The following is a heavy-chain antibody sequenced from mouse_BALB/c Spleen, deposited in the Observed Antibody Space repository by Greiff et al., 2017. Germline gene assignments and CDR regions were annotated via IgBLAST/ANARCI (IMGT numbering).Heavy chain of an antibody. D-gene: IGHD2-1*01. J-gene: IGHJ2*01. CDR2: INPGSGGT. CDR3: ARDGNSYYFDY. CDR1: GYAFTNYL. V-gene: IGHV1-54*01. Sequence: QVQLQQSGAELVRPGTSVKVSCKASGYAFTNYLIEWVKQRPGQGLEWIGVINPGSGGTNYNEKFKGKATLTADKSSSTAYMQLSSLTSDDSAVYFCARDGNSYYFDYWGQGTTLTVSS.